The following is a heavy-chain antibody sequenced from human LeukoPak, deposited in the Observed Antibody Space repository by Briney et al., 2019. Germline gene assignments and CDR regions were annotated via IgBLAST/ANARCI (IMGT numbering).Heavy chain of an antibody. Sequence: PSETLSLTCTVSGGSISSGDYYWGWISQPPGKGLEWIVYIYYSGRTYYNPSLESRITISVNTSKNQFSLNLSSVTAADTAVYYCARYLHYAIWSGYKGDYVMDVWGQGTTVTVSS. D-gene: IGHD3-3*01. V-gene: IGHV4-30-4*01. CDR2: IYYSGRT. J-gene: IGHJ6*02. CDR3: ARYLHYAIWSGYKGDYVMDV. CDR1: GGSISSGDYY.